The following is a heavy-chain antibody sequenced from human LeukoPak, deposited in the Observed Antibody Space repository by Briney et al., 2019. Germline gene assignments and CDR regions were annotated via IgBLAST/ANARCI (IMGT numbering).Heavy chain of an antibody. J-gene: IGHJ4*02. D-gene: IGHD3-9*01. Sequence: PSETLSLTCAVYGGSISAYYWTWIRQPPGKGLEWIGEINHSGSTNYNPSLKSRVTISVDTSKNQFSLKLSSVTAADTAVYYCARLTGRRWDYFDYWGQGTLVTVSS. CDR2: INHSGST. CDR1: GGSISAYY. CDR3: ARLTGRRWDYFDY. V-gene: IGHV4-34*01.